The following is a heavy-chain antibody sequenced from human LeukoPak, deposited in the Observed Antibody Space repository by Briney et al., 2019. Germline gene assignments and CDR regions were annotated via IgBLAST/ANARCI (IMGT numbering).Heavy chain of an antibody. CDR1: GCTFSSYA. J-gene: IGHJ4*02. Sequence: PGGSLRLSCAVSGCTFSSYAMSWVRQAPGKGLEWVSAISGSGGSTYYADSVKGRFTISRDNSKNTLYLQMNSLRAEDTAVYYCAKDGRYCSSTSCQTLVDYWGQGTLVTVSS. CDR2: ISGSGGST. CDR3: AKDGRYCSSTSCQTLVDY. D-gene: IGHD2-2*01. V-gene: IGHV3-23*01.